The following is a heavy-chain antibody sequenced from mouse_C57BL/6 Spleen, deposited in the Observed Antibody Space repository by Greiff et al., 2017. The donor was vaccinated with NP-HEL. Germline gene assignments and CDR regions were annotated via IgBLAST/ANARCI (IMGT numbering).Heavy chain of an antibody. D-gene: IGHD3-2*02. CDR2: IYPRDGST. Sequence: QVHVKQSGPELVKPGASVKLSCKASGYTFTSYDINWVKQRPGQGLEWIGWIYPRDGSTKYNEKFKGKATLTVDTSSSTAYMELHSLTSEDSAVYFCARWSSGYGGAMDYWGQGTSVTVSS. J-gene: IGHJ4*01. CDR3: ARWSSGYGGAMDY. V-gene: IGHV1-85*01. CDR1: GYTFTSYD.